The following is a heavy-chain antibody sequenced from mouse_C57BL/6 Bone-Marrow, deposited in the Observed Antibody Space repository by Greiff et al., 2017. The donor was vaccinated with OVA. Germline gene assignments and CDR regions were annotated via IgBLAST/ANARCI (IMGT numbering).Heavy chain of an antibody. V-gene: IGHV5-6*01. J-gene: IGHJ3*01. Sequence: EVQGVESGGDLVKPGGSLKLSCAASGFTFSSYGMSWVRQTPDKRLEWVATISSGGSYTYYPDSVKGRFIISRDNAKNTRYLQMSSLKSEDTAMYYCRRPVAYWGQGTLVTVSA. CDR3: RRPVAY. CDR1: GFTFSSYG. CDR2: ISSGGSYT.